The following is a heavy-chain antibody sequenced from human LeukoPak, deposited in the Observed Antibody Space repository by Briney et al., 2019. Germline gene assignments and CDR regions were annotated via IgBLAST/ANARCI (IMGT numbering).Heavy chain of an antibody. CDR3: AKVCQFSHNSDYFDY. CDR2: ISGSGGST. J-gene: IGHJ4*02. Sequence: PGGSLRLSWAASGFTFSNYAMSWVRQAPGKGLEWVSVISGSGGSTYHADSVKGRFTISRDNSNNTLYLQMNSLRAEDTAVYYCAKVCQFSHNSDYFDYWGQGTLVTVSS. CDR1: GFTFSNYA. V-gene: IGHV3-23*01.